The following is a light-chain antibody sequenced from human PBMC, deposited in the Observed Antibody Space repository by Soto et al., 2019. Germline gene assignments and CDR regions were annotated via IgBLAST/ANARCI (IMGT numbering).Light chain of an antibody. Sequence: EIVLTQSPGTLSLSPGERATLSCRASETVAGSYLAWYQQKPGQAPRLLIHGASTRATGIADRFSGSGSGTDFTLTISRLEPEDFEVYYCQLYGNSPKTFGRGTKVDIX. CDR1: ETVAGSY. V-gene: IGKV3-20*01. CDR3: QLYGNSPKT. J-gene: IGKJ1*01. CDR2: GAS.